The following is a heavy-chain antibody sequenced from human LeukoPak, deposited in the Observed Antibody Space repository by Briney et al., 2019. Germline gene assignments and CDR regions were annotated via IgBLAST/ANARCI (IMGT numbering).Heavy chain of an antibody. D-gene: IGHD2-2*01. CDR2: ISAYNGNT. J-gene: IGHJ4*02. V-gene: IGHV1-18*01. CDR1: GYTFTSYG. CDR3: ARDGIVVVPAASDLIFDY. Sequence: ASVKVSCKASGYTFTSYGISWVRQAPGQGLEWMGWISAYNGNTNYAQKLQGRVTMTTDTSTSTAYMELRSLRSDDTAVYYCARDGIVVVPAASDLIFDYWGQGTLSPSPQ.